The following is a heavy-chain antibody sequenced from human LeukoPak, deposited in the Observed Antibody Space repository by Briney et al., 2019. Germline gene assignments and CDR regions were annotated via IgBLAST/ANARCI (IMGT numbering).Heavy chain of an antibody. V-gene: IGHV1-8*01. J-gene: IGHJ3*02. CDR3: ASTVGLVRFWQDAFDI. CDR1: RYTFTSYA. CDR2: INPTRGNP. Sequence: ASVKVSCKASRYTFTSYAINWVRQGTGQGLGWMGWINPTRGNPGYAQKLQGRATMTRNTSISTAYMERSSLRSEDTAVYYCASTVGLVRFWQDAFDIWGQGTMVTVSS. D-gene: IGHD6-19*01.